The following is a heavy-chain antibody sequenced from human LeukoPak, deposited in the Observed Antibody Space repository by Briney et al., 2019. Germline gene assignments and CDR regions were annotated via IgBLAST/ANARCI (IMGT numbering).Heavy chain of an antibody. V-gene: IGHV3-30*18. Sequence: GGSLRLSCAASGFTFSSYGMHWVRQAPGKGLEWVAVTYDGSNKYYADSVKGRFTISRDNSKNTLYLQMNSLRAEDTAVYYCANSPSIAAAGTHYWGQGTLVTVSS. D-gene: IGHD6-13*01. CDR1: GFTFSSYG. CDR3: ANSPSIAAAGTHY. CDR2: TYDGSNK. J-gene: IGHJ4*02.